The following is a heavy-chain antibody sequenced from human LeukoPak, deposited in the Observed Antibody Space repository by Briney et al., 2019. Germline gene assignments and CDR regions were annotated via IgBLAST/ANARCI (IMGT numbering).Heavy chain of an antibody. CDR2: ISSSVSTI. CDR3: ARGVNEYYDLDY. J-gene: IGHJ4*02. V-gene: IGHV3-48*03. CDR1: GFTFSSYE. D-gene: IGHD3-3*01. Sequence: GGSLTLSCAASGFTFSSYEMNWVRQAPGKGLEWVSYISSSVSTIYYADSVKGRFTISRDNAKNSLYLQMNSLRAEDTAVYYCARGVNEYYDLDYWGQGTLVTVSS.